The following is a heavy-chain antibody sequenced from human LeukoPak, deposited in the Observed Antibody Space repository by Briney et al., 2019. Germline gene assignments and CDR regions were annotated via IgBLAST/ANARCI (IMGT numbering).Heavy chain of an antibody. CDR3: AKGIAVAGTLLTPPDC. CDR2: IWYDGSNK. Sequence: PGRSLRLSCAASGFTFSSYGMHWVRQAPGKGLEWVAVIWYDGSNKYYADSVKGRFTISRDNSKNTLYLQMNSLRAEDTAVYYCAKGIAVAGTLLTPPDCWGQGTLVTVSS. V-gene: IGHV3-33*06. CDR1: GFTFSSYG. J-gene: IGHJ4*02. D-gene: IGHD6-19*01.